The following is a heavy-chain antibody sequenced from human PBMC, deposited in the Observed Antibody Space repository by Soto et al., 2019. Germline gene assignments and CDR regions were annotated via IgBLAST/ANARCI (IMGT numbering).Heavy chain of an antibody. CDR1: GASIRSGGFY. D-gene: IGHD3-10*01. CDR3: ARAMGAVNYFDY. V-gene: IGHV4-31*03. CDR2: FYYSGNA. Sequence: QVQLQESGPGLVKPPQTLSLTCTVSGASIRSGGFYWSWIRQHPEKGLEWIGYFYYSGNAYYNPSLRSRLTISGDASKNQFSLNLSSVTAADTAVYFCARAMGAVNYFDYWAQGILVTVSS. J-gene: IGHJ4*02.